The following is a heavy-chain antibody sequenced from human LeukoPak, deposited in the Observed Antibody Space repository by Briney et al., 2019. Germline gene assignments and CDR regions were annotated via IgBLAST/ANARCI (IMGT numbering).Heavy chain of an antibody. D-gene: IGHD6-13*01. V-gene: IGHV3-7*01. CDR1: GFTFSNYW. CDR3: ARGSSDSSSWYTDY. Sequence: GGSLRLSCAASGFTFSNYWMSWVRLAPGKGLEWVANIKKDGSEKFYVDSVKGRFTISRDNAMNSLYLQMNSLRAEDTAVYYCARGSSDSSSWYTDYWGQGTLVTVSS. J-gene: IGHJ4*02. CDR2: IKKDGSEK.